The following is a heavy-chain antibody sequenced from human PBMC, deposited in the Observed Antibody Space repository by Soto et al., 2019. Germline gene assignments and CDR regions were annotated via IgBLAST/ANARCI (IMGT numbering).Heavy chain of an antibody. Sequence: SETLSLTCTVSGYPITGHCWSWIRQPPGRGLQWIGHLCYSGSTNYNPSLKSRVTISVDTSKNQFSLKLSSVTAADTAVYYCARRSRHTYYYGMDVWGQGTTVTVSS. V-gene: IGHV4-59*11. J-gene: IGHJ6*02. CDR3: ARRSRHTYYYGMDV. CDR2: LCYSGST. CDR1: GYPITGHC.